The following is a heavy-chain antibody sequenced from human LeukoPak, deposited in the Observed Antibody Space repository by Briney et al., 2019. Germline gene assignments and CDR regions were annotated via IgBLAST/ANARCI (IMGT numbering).Heavy chain of an antibody. Sequence: GGSLRLSCAASGFTFSSYGMTWVRQAPGKGLEWVSAISSGGTTYYADSVQGRFTISRDNSKNTLYLQISSLRAEDTAVYYCAKAVLTGYYLDSWGQGTLVTVYS. V-gene: IGHV3-23*01. CDR2: ISSGGTT. CDR3: AKAVLTGYYLDS. J-gene: IGHJ4*02. D-gene: IGHD3-9*01. CDR1: GFTFSSYG.